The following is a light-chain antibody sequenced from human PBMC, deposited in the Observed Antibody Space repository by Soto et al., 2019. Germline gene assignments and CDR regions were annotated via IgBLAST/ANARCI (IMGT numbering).Light chain of an antibody. CDR3: AIWDSSLTTWV. V-gene: IGLV1-51*01. J-gene: IGLJ3*02. Sequence: QSVLTQPPSVSAAPGQRVTISCSVSNSKIGNNDVSWYQQFPGTAPKLLIYDNNKRPLEIPDRFSGSKSDTSATLGITGLQTGDEADYYCAIWDSSLTTWVFGGGPKVTVL. CDR2: DNN. CDR1: NSKIGNND.